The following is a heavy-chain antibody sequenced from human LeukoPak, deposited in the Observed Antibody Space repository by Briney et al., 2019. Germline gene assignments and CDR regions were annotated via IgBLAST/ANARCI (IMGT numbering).Heavy chain of an antibody. CDR1: GGTFSSYA. V-gene: IGHV1-69*13. CDR3: AREYSSGWYYYGMDV. D-gene: IGHD6-19*01. CDR2: IIPIFGTA. J-gene: IGHJ6*02. Sequence: ASVKVSCKASGGTFSSYAISWVRQAPGQGLEWMGGIIPIFGTANYAQKFQGRVTITADESTSTAYMELSSLRSEDTAVYYCAREYSSGWYYYGMDVWGQGTTVTVSS.